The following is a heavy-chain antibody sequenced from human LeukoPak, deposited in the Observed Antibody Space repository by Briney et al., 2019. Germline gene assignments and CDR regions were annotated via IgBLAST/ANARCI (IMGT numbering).Heavy chain of an antibody. V-gene: IGHV1-18*01. J-gene: IGHJ4*02. CDR2: ISAYNGNT. Sequence: ASVKVSCKASGYTFTSYGIRWVRQAPGQGLEWMGWISAYNGNTNYAQKLQGRVTMTTDTSTSTAYMELRSLRSDDTAVYYCARVGPARIVGATTPVDYWGQGTLVTVSS. CDR1: GYTFTSYG. D-gene: IGHD1-26*01. CDR3: ARVGPARIVGATTPVDY.